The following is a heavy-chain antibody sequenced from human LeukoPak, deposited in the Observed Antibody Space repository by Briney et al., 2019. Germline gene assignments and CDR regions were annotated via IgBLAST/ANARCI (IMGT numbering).Heavy chain of an antibody. Sequence: SETLSLTCTVSGGSISSHYWTWIRQSPVKGLEWIGDISNSGCTSYNPSLKSRVTISIDTSKNQFSLKLSSVTAADTAVYYCGRDALVGYFSYYYMDVWGKGTTVTVSS. J-gene: IGHJ6*03. CDR2: ISNSGCT. D-gene: IGHD2-15*01. CDR3: GRDALVGYFSYYYMDV. CDR1: GGSISSHY. V-gene: IGHV4-59*11.